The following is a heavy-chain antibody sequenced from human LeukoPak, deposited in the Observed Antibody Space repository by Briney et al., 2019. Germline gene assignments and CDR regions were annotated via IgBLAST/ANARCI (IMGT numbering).Heavy chain of an antibody. D-gene: IGHD3-9*01. V-gene: IGHV4-39*07. CDR3: VYRYYDILTGPLDY. J-gene: IGHJ4*02. CDR2: INHSGST. Sequence: SETLSLTCTVSGGSISSGSYYWSWIRQPPGKGLEWIGKINHSGSTNYNPSLKSRVTISVDTSKNQFSLKLSSVTAADTAVYYCVYRYYDILTGPLDYWGQGTLVTVSS. CDR1: GGSISSGSYY.